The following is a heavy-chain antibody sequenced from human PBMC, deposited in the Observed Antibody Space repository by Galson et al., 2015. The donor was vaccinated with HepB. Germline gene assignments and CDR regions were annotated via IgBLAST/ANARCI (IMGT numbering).Heavy chain of an antibody. CDR1: GFTFSNHW. J-gene: IGHJ4*02. CDR3: ARDRDYYDNGGFDY. CDR2: IKQDGSEK. V-gene: IGHV3-7*03. Sequence: SLRLSCAVSGFTFSNHWMTWVRQAPGKGLEWVANIKQDGSEKYYADSVWGRFTISRDNAQDSLYLQMSSLRAEDTAVYYCARDRDYYDNGGFDYWGQGTLVTVSS. D-gene: IGHD3-22*01.